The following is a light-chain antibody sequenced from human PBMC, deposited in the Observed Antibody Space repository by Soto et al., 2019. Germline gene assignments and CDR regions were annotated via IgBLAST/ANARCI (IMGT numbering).Light chain of an antibody. CDR1: QSVSYN. CDR2: GAF. CDR3: QQYKKWPPLT. V-gene: IGKV3-15*01. J-gene: IGKJ4*01. Sequence: EIVLTQSPATLSVSPGETATLSCRASQSVSYNLAWYQQKPGQGPRLLIYGAFTRAIGIPARFSGSGSGTEFTLTISSLQSEDFAVYYCQQYKKWPPLTFGGGTKVEIK.